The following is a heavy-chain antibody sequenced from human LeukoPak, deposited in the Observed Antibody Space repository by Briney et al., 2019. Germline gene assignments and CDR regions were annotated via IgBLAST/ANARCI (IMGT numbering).Heavy chain of an antibody. CDR2: IYISGST. J-gene: IGHJ3*02. CDR1: GGSISSYY. CDR3: ARDSPRYCSGGSCYSYMSAFDI. D-gene: IGHD2-15*01. V-gene: IGHV4-4*07. Sequence: PSETLSLTCTVSGGSISSYYWSWIRQPAGKGLEWIGRIYISGSTNYNPSLKSRVTMSVDTSKNQFSLKLSSVTAADTAVYYCARDSPRYCSGGSCYSYMSAFDIWGQGTMVTVSS.